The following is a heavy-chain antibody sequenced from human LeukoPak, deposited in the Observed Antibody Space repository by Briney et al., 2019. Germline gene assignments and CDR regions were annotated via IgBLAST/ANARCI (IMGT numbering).Heavy chain of an antibody. CDR3: ARGESSSWYD. CDR2: INSDGSIT. Sequence: GGSLRLSCAASAFTFSTYWMHWVRQAPGKGLVWVSRINSDGSITNYADSVKGRFTISRDNANNTLYLQMNSLRAEDTAVYYCARGESSSWYDWGQGTLVTVSS. CDR1: AFTFSTYW. V-gene: IGHV3-74*01. J-gene: IGHJ4*02. D-gene: IGHD6-13*01.